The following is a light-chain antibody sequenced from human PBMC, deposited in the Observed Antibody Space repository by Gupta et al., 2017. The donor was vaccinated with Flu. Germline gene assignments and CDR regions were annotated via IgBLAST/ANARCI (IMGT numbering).Light chain of an antibody. CDR1: QSVSSW. V-gene: IGKV1-5*03. CDR2: RAS. J-gene: IGKJ2*03. CDR3: QHYNGFSGS. Sequence: DIQMTQSPSTLSAFVGDRVTITCRASQSVSSWLAWYQQKLGKAPKLLIYRASSLQRGVPSRFSGSGSGTEFTLTISSLQPDDFATYYCQHYNGFSGSFGQGTKLEIK.